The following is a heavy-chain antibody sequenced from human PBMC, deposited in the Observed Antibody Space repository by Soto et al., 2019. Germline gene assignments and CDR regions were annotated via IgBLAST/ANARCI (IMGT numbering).Heavy chain of an antibody. CDR1: GGSISSSNYY. D-gene: IGHD3-10*01. Sequence: SETLSLTCTVSGGSISSSNYYWAWIRQSPGKGLEWIASIYYSGSTYYNPSLKSRVTISVDTSKNQFSLKLSSVTAADTAVYYCATHIRTDIWFGESKGDYWGQGTLVTVSS. CDR2: IYYSGST. V-gene: IGHV4-39*07. J-gene: IGHJ4*02. CDR3: ATHIRTDIWFGESKGDY.